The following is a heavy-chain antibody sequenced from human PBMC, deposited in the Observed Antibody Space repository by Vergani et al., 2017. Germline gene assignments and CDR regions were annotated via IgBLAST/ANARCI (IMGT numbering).Heavy chain of an antibody. CDR3: ARGDYGILTGYRY. J-gene: IGHJ4*02. CDR1: VYTFSNYY. CDR2: INPSGGHT. V-gene: IGHV1-46*03. Sequence: QVQVVQSGAEVKKSGASVKVSCQTSVYTFSNYYMHWVRQAPGQGLEWMGIINPSGGHTNYAQKFQGRVTMTRDTSTSTVYMELSSLRSEDTAIYYCARGDYGILTGYRYWGQGTLVTVSA. D-gene: IGHD3-9*01.